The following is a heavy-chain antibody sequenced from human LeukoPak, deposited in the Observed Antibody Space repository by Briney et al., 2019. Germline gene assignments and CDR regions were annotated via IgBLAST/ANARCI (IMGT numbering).Heavy chain of an antibody. CDR2: ISGRGGST. V-gene: IGHV3-23*01. D-gene: IGHD3-22*01. CDR3: AKGLYYYDSRAFDI. J-gene: IGHJ3*02. CDR1: GFTFSSYA. Sequence: GGSLRLSCAASGFTFSSYAMSWVRQAPEKGLEWVSAISGRGGSTYYADSVKGRFTISRDNSKNTLYLQMNSLRAEDTAIYYCAKGLYYYDSRAFDIWGQGTMVTVSS.